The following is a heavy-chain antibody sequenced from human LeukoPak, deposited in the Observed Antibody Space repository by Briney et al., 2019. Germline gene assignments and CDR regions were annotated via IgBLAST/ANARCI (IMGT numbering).Heavy chain of an antibody. Sequence: WASVQVSCKAAGYTFTTYGLNWVRQAPGQGLEWMGWINTNTGNPTYAQGFTGRFVFSLDTSVSTAYLQISSLKTEDTAVYYCARGVPGDYWGQGTLVTVSS. CDR3: ARGVPGDY. J-gene: IGHJ4*02. V-gene: IGHV7-4-1*02. CDR2: INTNTGNP. CDR1: GYTFTTYG.